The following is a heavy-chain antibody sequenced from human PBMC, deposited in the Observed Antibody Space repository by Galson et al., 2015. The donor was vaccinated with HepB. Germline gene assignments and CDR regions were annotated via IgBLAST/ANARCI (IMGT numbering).Heavy chain of an antibody. CDR3: ARDRGGWLQFSYYFDY. Sequence: SVKVSCKASGGTFSSYAISWVRQAPGQGLEWMGGIIPIFGTANYAQKFQGRVTITADKSTSTAYMELSSLRSEDTAVYYCARDRGGWLQFSYYFDYWGQGTLVTVSS. D-gene: IGHD5-24*01. J-gene: IGHJ4*02. V-gene: IGHV1-69*06. CDR1: GGTFSSYA. CDR2: IIPIFGTA.